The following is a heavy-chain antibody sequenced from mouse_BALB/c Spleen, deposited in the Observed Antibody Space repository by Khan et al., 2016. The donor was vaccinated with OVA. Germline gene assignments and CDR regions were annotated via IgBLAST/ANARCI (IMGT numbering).Heavy chain of an antibody. Sequence: QIQLVQSGPELKKPGETVKISCKVSGYIFTNYGMNWVKQAPGKGLKWMGWINTYTGEPASVDVFKGRFAFSLETSASTAYLHINNLKNEDMATYFCTRRGEGPHVEYWGKGTTLTVSS. V-gene: IGHV9-1*02. CDR2: INTYTGEP. CDR1: GYIFTNYG. J-gene: IGHJ2*01. CDR3: TRRGEGPHVEY.